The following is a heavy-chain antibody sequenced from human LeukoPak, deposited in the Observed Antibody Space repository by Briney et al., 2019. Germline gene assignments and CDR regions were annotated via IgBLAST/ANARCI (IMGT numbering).Heavy chain of an antibody. CDR2: ISSSSSYI. D-gene: IGHD6-13*01. CDR1: GFTFSSYS. Sequence: GGSLRLSCAASGFTFSSYSMNWVRQAPGKGLEWVSSISSSSSYIYYADSVKGRFTISRDNAKNSLYLQMNSLRAEDMALYYCAKARSSGIAASWGDYWGQGTLVTVSS. V-gene: IGHV3-21*04. CDR3: AKARSSGIAASWGDY. J-gene: IGHJ4*02.